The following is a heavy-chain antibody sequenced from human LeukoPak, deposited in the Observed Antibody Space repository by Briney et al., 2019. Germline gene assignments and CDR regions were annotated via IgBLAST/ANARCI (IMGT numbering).Heavy chain of an antibody. J-gene: IGHJ4*02. Sequence: PSETLSLTCTVSGGSISSSSYYWGWIRQPPGKGLEWIGSIYYSGSTYYNPSLKSRVTISVDTSKNQFSLKLSSVTAADTAVYYCARPTMVRGVRPYYFDYWGQGTLVTVSS. CDR2: IYYSGST. CDR3: ARPTMVRGVRPYYFDY. CDR1: GGSISSSSYY. V-gene: IGHV4-39*01. D-gene: IGHD3-10*01.